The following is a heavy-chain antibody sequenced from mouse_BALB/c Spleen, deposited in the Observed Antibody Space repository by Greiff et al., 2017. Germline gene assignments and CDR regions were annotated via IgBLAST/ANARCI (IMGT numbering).Heavy chain of an antibody. CDR1: GFTFSSYG. CDR3: ARDRAGDGYGDY. Sequence: EVQLVESGGGLVQPGGSLKLSCAASGFTFSSYGMSWVRQTPDKRLELVATINSNGGSTYYPDSVKGRFTISRDNAKNTLYLQMSSLKSEDTAMYYCARDRAGDGYGDYWGQGTTLTVSS. J-gene: IGHJ2*01. CDR2: INSNGGST. D-gene: IGHD2-2*01. V-gene: IGHV5-6-3*01.